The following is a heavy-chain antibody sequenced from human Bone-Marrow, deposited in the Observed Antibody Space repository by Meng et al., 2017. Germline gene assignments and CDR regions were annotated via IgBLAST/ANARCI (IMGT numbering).Heavy chain of an antibody. D-gene: IGHD3-9*01. J-gene: IGHJ3*02. CDR1: GGSISSYY. V-gene: IGHV4-59*01. CDR3: ARYRPIIYDILTGPGPRDAFDI. Sequence: SETLSLTCTVSGGSISSYYWSWIRQPPGQGLEWGGYINYSGSTNYNPSLKTRVTISVDTSKNQFSLKLSSVTAADPAVYYCARYRPIIYDILTGPGPRDAFDIWGQGTMVTVSS. CDR2: INYSGST.